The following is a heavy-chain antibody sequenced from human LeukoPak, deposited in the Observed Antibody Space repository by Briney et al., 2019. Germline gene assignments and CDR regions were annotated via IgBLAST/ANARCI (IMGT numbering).Heavy chain of an antibody. D-gene: IGHD3-22*01. CDR3: ARARLEYYYDSSGANDY. J-gene: IGHJ4*02. CDR1: GGTFSSYA. V-gene: IGHV1-69*04. CDR2: IIPILGIA. Sequence: SVKVSCKASGGTFSSYAISWVRQAPGQGLEWMGRIIPILGIANYAQKFQGRVTITADKSTSTAYMELSSLRSEDTAVYYCARARLEYYYDSSGANDYWGQGTLVTVSS.